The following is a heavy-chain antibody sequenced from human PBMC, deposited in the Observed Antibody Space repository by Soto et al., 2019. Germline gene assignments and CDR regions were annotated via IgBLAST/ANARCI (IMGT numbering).Heavy chain of an antibody. D-gene: IGHD1-26*01. J-gene: IGHJ6*02. CDR3: ARGGSGSYGAYYGMDV. V-gene: IGHV3-74*01. CDR2: INSDGSRT. Sequence: PGGSLRLSCAASGFTFSSYWMHWVRQAPGKGLVWVSRINSDGSRTDYADSVKGRFTISRDNAKNTLDMQMNSLRAEDTAVYYCARGGSGSYGAYYGMDVWGQGTTVTVSS. CDR1: GFTFSSYW.